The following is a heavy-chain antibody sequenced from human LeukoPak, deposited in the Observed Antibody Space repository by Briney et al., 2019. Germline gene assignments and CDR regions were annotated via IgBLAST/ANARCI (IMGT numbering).Heavy chain of an antibody. CDR2: IYYSGST. Sequence: SETLSLTCTVSGGSISSSSYYWGWIRQPPGKGLEWIGSIYYSGSTYYNPSLKSRVTISVDTSKNQFSLKLSSVTAADTAVYYCARGANGQRELLWFGELTFNWFDPWGQGTLVTVSS. V-gene: IGHV4-39*07. D-gene: IGHD3-10*01. CDR1: GGSISSSSYY. J-gene: IGHJ5*02. CDR3: ARGANGQRELLWFGELTFNWFDP.